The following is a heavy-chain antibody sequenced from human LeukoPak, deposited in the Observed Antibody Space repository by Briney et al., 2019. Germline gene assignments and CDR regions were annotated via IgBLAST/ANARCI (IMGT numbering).Heavy chain of an antibody. D-gene: IGHD3-22*01. V-gene: IGHV1-69*13. J-gene: IGHJ5*02. CDR2: IIPIFGTA. Sequence: ASVKVSCKASGGTFSSYAISWVRQAPGQGLEWMGGIIPIFGTANYAQKFQGRVTITADESTSTAYMELSSLRSEDTAVYYCARDGTSSGYPNWFDPWGQGTLVTVSS. CDR3: ARDGTSSGYPNWFDP. CDR1: GGTFSSYA.